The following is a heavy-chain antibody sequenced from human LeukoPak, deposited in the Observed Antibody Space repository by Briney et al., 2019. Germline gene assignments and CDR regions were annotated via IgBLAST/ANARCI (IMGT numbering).Heavy chain of an antibody. V-gene: IGHV1-46*01. J-gene: IGHJ3*02. CDR1: GYTFTSYY. CDR3: ARAASGYCSSTSCYAFDI. Sequence: ASVKVSCKASGYTFTSYYMHWVRQAPGQGLEWMGIINPSGGSTSYAQKFQGRVTMTRGMSSSTVYMELSSLRSEDTAVYYCARAASGYCSSTSCYAFDIWGQGQWSPSLQ. D-gene: IGHD2-2*03. CDR2: INPSGGST.